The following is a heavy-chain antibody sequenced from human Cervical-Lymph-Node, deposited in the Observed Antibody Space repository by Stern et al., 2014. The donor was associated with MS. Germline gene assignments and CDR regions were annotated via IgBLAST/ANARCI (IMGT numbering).Heavy chain of an antibody. Sequence: QMQLVQSGGGVVQPGRSLRLSCAASGFTFSSYAMHWVRQAPGKGLEWVAVISYDGSNKYYADSVKGRFTISRDNSKNTLYLQMNSLRAEDTAVYYCARGSYGDYVENFDYWGQGTLVTVSS. CDR2: ISYDGSNK. CDR1: GFTFSSYA. CDR3: ARGSYGDYVENFDY. V-gene: IGHV3-30*01. J-gene: IGHJ4*02. D-gene: IGHD4-17*01.